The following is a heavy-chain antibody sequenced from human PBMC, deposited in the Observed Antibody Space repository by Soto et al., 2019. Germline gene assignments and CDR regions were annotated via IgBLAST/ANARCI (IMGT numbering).Heavy chain of an antibody. V-gene: IGHV1-69*01. J-gene: IGHJ6*02. Sequence: QVQLVQSGAEVKEPGSSVRVSCKASGGTFDNFIMNWVRQTPGRGLEWMGGIVPMLGTPTYAEKFKGRVTMSATGSTSTMYMEVTSLRSEDTAIYYCARNGTYSSSLSQYSGMDVWGQGTTVTVSS. CDR3: ARNGTYSSSLSQYSGMDV. CDR1: GGTFDNFI. D-gene: IGHD1-26*01. CDR2: IVPMLGTP.